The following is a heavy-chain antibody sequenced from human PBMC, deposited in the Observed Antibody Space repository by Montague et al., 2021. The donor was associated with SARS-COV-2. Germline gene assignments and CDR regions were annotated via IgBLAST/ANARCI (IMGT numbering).Heavy chain of an antibody. CDR1: GCSVSSGDYS. D-gene: IGHD3-10*01. Sequence: TLSLTCVVSGCSVSSGDYSWSWIRQSPGKGLEWIRYIYQSGSAYYNPSLKSRVTISIDTSNNKFSLNLRSVTAADTVLYYCATGTRMYGIDFWGQGTTVTVSS. J-gene: IGHJ6*02. CDR2: IYQSGSA. CDR3: ATGTRMYGIDF. V-gene: IGHV4-30-2*06.